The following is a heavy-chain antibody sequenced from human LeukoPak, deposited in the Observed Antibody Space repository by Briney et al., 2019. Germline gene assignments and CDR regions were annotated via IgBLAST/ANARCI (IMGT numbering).Heavy chain of an antibody. CDR1: GGSISSYY. J-gene: IGHJ6*03. CDR3: ARGPSAFVYYYMDV. Sequence: SETLSLTCTVSGGSISSYYWSWIRQPAGKGLEWIGRIYTSGSTNYNPSLKSRVTISVDTSKNQLSLKLSSVTAADTAVYYCARGPSAFVYYYMDVWGKGTTVTVSS. V-gene: IGHV4-4*07. D-gene: IGHD3-3*01. CDR2: IYTSGST.